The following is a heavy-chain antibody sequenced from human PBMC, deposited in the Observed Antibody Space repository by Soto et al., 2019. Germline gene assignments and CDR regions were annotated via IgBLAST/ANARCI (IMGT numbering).Heavy chain of an antibody. J-gene: IGHJ3*02. V-gene: IGHV3-23*01. CDR3: AKDKSSGWYLVDALDI. CDR2: ISGSGGST. CDR1: GFTFSSYA. D-gene: IGHD6-19*01. Sequence: GGSLRLSCAASGFTFSSYAMSWVRQAPGKGLEWVSAISGSGGSTYYADSVKGRFTNSSNNSKNTLYLQMNSLRAEDTAVYYCAKDKSSGWYLVDALDIWGQGTMVTVSS.